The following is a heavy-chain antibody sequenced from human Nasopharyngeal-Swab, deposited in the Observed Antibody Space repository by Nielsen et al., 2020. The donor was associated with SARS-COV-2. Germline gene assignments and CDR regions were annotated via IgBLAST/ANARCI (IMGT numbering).Heavy chain of an antibody. V-gene: IGHV3-48*03. D-gene: IGHD3-22*01. Sequence: GGSLRPSCAASGFTFSSYEMNWVRQAPGKGLEWVSYISSSGSTIYYADSVKGRFTISRDNAKNSLYLQMNSLRAEDTAVYYCARNSGLYYYDSSGRPSDPFDIWGQGTMVTVSS. CDR3: ARNSGLYYYDSSGRPSDPFDI. CDR2: ISSSGSTI. CDR1: GFTFSSYE. J-gene: IGHJ3*02.